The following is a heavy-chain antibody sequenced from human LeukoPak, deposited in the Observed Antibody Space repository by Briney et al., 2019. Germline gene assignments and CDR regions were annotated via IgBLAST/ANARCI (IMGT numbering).Heavy chain of an antibody. J-gene: IGHJ3*02. CDR3: AHSTHYYRSGSWGAFYI. CDR2: IYWDDDK. V-gene: IGHV2-5*02. Sequence: SGPTLLHPTPTLTLTFTFSGFSLRTRGGGVGWIRQPPGKGLEWISLIYWDDDKRYSPSLKSRLTINKATSKNQVVLTITNMDPVDTATYYCAHSTHYYRSGSWGAFYIWGQGTMVTVSS. CDR1: GFSLRTRGGG. D-gene: IGHD3-10*01.